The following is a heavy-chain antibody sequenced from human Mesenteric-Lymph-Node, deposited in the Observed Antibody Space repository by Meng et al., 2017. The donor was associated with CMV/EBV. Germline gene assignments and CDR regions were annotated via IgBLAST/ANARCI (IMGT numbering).Heavy chain of an antibody. CDR2: ISSSSSYI. CDR3: ARGDILTNYYYYGMDV. J-gene: IGHJ6*02. Sequence: GGSLRLSCAASGFTFSSYSMNWVRQAPGKGLEWVSSISSSSSYIYYADSVKGRFTISRDNAKNSLYLQMNSLRAEDTAVYYCARGDILTNYYYYGMDVWGQGTTVTVSS. D-gene: IGHD3-9*01. V-gene: IGHV3-21*01. CDR1: GFTFSSYS.